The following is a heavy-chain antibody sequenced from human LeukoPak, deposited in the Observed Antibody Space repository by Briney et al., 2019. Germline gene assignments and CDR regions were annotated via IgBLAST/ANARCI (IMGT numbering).Heavy chain of an antibody. CDR2: ISGSGGST. Sequence: GGSLRLSCAASGFTFSSYAMSWVRQAPGKGLEWVSAISGSGGSTYYADSVKGRFTISRDNSKHTLYLQMNSLRVEDTAVYYCAKQSSYYKGCFNYWGQGTLVTVSS. CDR3: AKQSSYYKGCFNY. V-gene: IGHV3-23*01. D-gene: IGHD1-26*01. J-gene: IGHJ4*02. CDR1: GFTFSSYA.